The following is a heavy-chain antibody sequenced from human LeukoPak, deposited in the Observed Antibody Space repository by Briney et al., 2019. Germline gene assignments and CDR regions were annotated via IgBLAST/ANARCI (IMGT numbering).Heavy chain of an antibody. CDR2: ISGSGGST. CDR3: ATVGYSSGWRDY. D-gene: IGHD6-19*01. J-gene: IGHJ4*02. V-gene: IGHV3-23*01. Sequence: GGSLRLSCAASGFTFSSYSRNWVRQAPGKGLGWVSAISGSGGSTYYADSVKGRFTISRDNSKNTLYLQMNSLRAEDTAVYYCATVGYSSGWRDYWGQGTLVTVSS. CDR1: GFTFSSYS.